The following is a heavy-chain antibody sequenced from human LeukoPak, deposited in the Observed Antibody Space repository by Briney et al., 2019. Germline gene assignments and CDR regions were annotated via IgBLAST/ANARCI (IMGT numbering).Heavy chain of an antibody. CDR3: ARDASYGDSYDAFDI. V-gene: IGHV1-18*01. Sequence: ASVKVSCKASSYTFTSYGISWVRQAPGQRLEWMGWISTYSGNTNYAQNLQGRVTMTTDTSTSTAYMELRSLRSDDTAVYYCARDASYGDSYDAFDIWGQGTMVTVSS. D-gene: IGHD4-17*01. CDR1: SYTFTSYG. CDR2: ISTYSGNT. J-gene: IGHJ3*02.